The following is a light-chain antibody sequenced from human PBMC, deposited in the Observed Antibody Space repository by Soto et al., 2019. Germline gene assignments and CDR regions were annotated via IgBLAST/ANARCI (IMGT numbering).Light chain of an antibody. V-gene: IGLV2-14*01. J-gene: IGLJ1*01. CDR1: SSDVGAYNY. CDR3: SSYTSSSTLDV. Sequence: QSALTQPASVSGSPGQSITISCTGTSSDVGAYNYVSWYQQHPGKAPKLMIYDVSDRPSGVSNRFSGSKSGNTASLTISRLQAEDEADYYCSSYTSSSTLDVFGTGTKLTVL. CDR2: DVS.